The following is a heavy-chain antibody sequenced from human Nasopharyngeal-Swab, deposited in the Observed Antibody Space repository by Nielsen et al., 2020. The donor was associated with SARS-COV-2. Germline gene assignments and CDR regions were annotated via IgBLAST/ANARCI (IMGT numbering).Heavy chain of an antibody. J-gene: IGHJ2*01. D-gene: IGHD3-22*01. CDR2: IYSGGST. CDR3: ARETTMNDWYFDL. Sequence: GESLNTSCAASGFTVSSNYMSSVRQAPGKGLEWVSVIYSGGSTYYADSVKGRFTISRDNSKNTLYLQMNSLRAEDTAVYYCARETTMNDWYFDLWGRGTLVTVSS. V-gene: IGHV3-53*01. CDR1: GFTVSSNY.